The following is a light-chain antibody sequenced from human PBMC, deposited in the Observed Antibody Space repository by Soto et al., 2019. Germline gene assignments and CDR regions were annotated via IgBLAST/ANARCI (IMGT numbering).Light chain of an antibody. Sequence: IQKTQSPSSLSASVGDRVTITCRASQGISNYLAWYQQKPGKVPKLLIYAASTLQSGVPSRFSGSGSGTDFTLTICSLQPEDVATYYCQKYNSALSLTFGGGTKVEIK. CDR1: QGISNY. J-gene: IGKJ4*01. CDR3: QKYNSALSLT. CDR2: AAS. V-gene: IGKV1-27*01.